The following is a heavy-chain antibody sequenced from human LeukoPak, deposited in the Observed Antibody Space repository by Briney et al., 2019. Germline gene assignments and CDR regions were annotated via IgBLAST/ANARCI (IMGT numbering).Heavy chain of an antibody. D-gene: IGHD2-2*02. CDR2: ISSSTTNI. Sequence: GGSLRLSCAASGFTFSSYSMNWVRQAPGKGLEWVSSISSSTTNIYYADSVKGRFTISRDNAKNSLYLQMNSLRAEGMALYYCAKDRYCSSTSCYTGFDYWGQGTLVTVSS. CDR1: GFTFSSYS. CDR3: AKDRYCSSTSCYTGFDY. J-gene: IGHJ4*02. V-gene: IGHV3-21*04.